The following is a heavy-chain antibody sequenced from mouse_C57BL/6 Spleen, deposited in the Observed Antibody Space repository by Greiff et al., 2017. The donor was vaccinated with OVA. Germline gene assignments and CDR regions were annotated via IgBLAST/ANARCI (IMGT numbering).Heavy chain of an antibody. D-gene: IGHD1-1*01. Sequence: VHVKQSGPELVKPGASVKISCKASGYSFTGYYMNWVKQSPEKSLEWIGEINPSTAGHTYNQKFKAKATLTVDKSSSTAYMQLKSLTSEDSAVYYCARAYGSSYEYFDVWGTGTTVTVSS. CDR1: GYSFTGYY. V-gene: IGHV1-42*01. CDR2: INPSTAGH. CDR3: ARAYGSSYEYFDV. J-gene: IGHJ1*03.